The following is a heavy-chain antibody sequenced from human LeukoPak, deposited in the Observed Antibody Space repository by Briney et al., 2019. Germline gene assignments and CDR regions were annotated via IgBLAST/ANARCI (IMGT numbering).Heavy chain of an antibody. CDR2: IKQDGSEK. V-gene: IGHV3-7*03. D-gene: IGHD5-12*01. CDR3: ARYIAGANWFDP. J-gene: IGHJ5*02. CDR1: GFTSSSYW. Sequence: GGSLRLSCAASGFTSSSYWMGWVRQAPGKGLEWVANIKQDGSEKYYVDSVKGRFTISRDNAKNSLYLQMNSLRAEDTAVYYCARYIAGANWFDPWGQGTLVTVSS.